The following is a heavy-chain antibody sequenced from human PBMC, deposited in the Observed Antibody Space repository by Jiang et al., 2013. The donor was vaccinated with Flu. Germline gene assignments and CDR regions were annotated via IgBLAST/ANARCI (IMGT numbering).Heavy chain of an antibody. V-gene: IGHV4-59*01. CDR1: GGSISSYY. Sequence: LLKPSETLSLTCTVSGGSISSYYWSWIRQPPGKGLEWIGYIYYSGSTNYNPSLKSRVTISVDTSKNQFSLKLSSVTAADTAVYYCASMYYYGSGSFGGMDVWGQGTTVTVSS. J-gene: IGHJ6*02. CDR3: ASMYYYGSGSFGGMDV. CDR2: IYYSGST. D-gene: IGHD3-10*01.